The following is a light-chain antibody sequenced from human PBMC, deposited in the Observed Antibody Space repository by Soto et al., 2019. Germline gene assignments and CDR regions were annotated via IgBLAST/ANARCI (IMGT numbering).Light chain of an antibody. V-gene: IGLV2-14*01. J-gene: IGLJ1*01. CDR2: DVS. CDR1: SSDVGGYNY. CDR3: NSYTSSSTRYV. Sequence: QSVLTQPASVSGSPGQSITISCTGTSSDVGGYNYVSWYQQHPGKAPKVMIYDVSNRPSGVSNRFSGSKSGNTASLTISGLQAEDEADYYCNSYTSSSTRYVSGTGTKVTVL.